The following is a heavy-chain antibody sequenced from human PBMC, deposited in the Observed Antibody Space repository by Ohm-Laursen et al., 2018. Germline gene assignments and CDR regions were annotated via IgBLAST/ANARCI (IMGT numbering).Heavy chain of an antibody. D-gene: IGHD4-17*01. CDR3: ARVNDYGWYYYGMDV. CDR2: ISSSGSTI. V-gene: IGHV3-48*04. Sequence: GSLRLSCSASGFTFTSYAMTWVRQAPGKGLEWVSYISSSGSTIYYADSVKGRLTISRDNAKNSLYLQMNSLRAEDTAVYYCARVNDYGWYYYGMDVWGQGTTVTVSS. CDR1: GFTFTSYA. J-gene: IGHJ6*02.